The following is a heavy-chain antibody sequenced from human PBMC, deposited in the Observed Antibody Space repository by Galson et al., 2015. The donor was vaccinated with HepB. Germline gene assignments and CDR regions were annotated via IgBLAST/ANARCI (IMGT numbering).Heavy chain of an antibody. V-gene: IGHV3-30-3*01. CDR3: ARDLGRGGGPNVDYFDY. CDR2: ISYDGSNK. D-gene: IGHD3-16*01. J-gene: IGHJ4*02. CDR1: GFTFSSYA. Sequence: SLRLSCAASGFTFSSYAMHWVRQAPGKGLEWVAVISYDGSNKYYADSVKGRFTISRDNSKNTLYLQMNSLRAEDTAVYYCARDLGRGGGPNVDYFDYWGQGTLVTVSS.